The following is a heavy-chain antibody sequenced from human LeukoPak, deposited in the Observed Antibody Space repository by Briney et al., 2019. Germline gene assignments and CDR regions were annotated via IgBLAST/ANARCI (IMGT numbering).Heavy chain of an antibody. D-gene: IGHD2-21*02. CDR1: GFTFSSYA. CDR2: ISGSGDST. V-gene: IGHV3-23*01. Sequence: SGGSLRLHCAASGFTFSSYAMSWVRQAPGKGLEWVSGISGSGDSTYYADSVKGRFTISRDNSKYTLYLQMNSLRAEDTAVYYRAKNYWGDWIWGQGTMVTVSS. CDR3: AKNYWGDWI. J-gene: IGHJ3*02.